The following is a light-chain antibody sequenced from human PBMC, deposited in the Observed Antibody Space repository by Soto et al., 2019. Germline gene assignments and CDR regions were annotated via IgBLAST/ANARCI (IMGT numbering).Light chain of an antibody. CDR3: SSYADGSTYV. CDR2: EVD. J-gene: IGLJ1*01. Sequence: QSVLTQPASVSGSPGQSITISCTGTSRDVGHYNYVSWYQQHPGKAPKLMIYEVDNRPSGVSIRFSGSKSGNTASLTISGLQVEDEAEYYCSSYADGSTYVFGTGTKLTVL. CDR1: SRDVGHYNY. V-gene: IGLV2-14*01.